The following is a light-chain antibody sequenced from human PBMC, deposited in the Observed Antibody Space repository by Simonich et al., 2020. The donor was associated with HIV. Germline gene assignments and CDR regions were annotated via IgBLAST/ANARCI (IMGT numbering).Light chain of an antibody. CDR2: GAS. CDR1: QSVSSN. CDR3: QQYKYWYT. V-gene: IGKV3-15*01. Sequence: EIVMTQSPATLSVSPGKRATLSYRASQSVSSNFAWYQKKPGQAPRLLIYGASTRATGIPARFSGSGSGTEFTLTITSLQSEDFAVYYCQQYKYWYTFGQGTKLEIK. J-gene: IGKJ2*01.